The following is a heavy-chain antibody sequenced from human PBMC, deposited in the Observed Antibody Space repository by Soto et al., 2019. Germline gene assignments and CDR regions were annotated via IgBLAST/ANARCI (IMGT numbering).Heavy chain of an antibody. D-gene: IGHD3-9*01. CDR1: GGSFSGYY. Sequence: SETLSLTCAVYGGSFSGYYWSWIRQPPGKGLEWIGEINHSGSTNYNPSLKSRVTISVDRSKNQFSLKLSSVTAADTAVYYCARGYRGLRYFDWVQKGTYYMDVWGKGTTVTVSS. V-gene: IGHV4-34*01. CDR2: INHSGST. J-gene: IGHJ6*03. CDR3: ARGYRGLRYFDWVQKGTYYMDV.